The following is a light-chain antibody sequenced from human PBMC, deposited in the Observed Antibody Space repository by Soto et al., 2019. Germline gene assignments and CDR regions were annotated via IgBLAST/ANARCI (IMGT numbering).Light chain of an antibody. V-gene: IGKV1-39*01. Sequence: DIQMTQSPSSLSASVGDRVTITCRASQSISSYLVWYQQKPGKAPKILIYAASSLQSGVPSRFSGSGSGTDFTLTISSLLPEDFAIYYCQQSYSIPYTFGQGTKLEIK. J-gene: IGKJ2*01. CDR1: QSISSY. CDR3: QQSYSIPYT. CDR2: AAS.